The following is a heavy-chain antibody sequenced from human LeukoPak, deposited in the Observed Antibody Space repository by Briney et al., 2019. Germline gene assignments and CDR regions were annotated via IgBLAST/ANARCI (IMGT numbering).Heavy chain of an antibody. CDR3: ARGVTPTYYYGSGSHNWFDP. CDR2: MNPYCGNT. CDR1: GYTFTSYD. V-gene: IGHV1-8*01. J-gene: IGHJ5*02. Sequence: ASVKVSCKASGYTFTSYDINWVRQATGQGLEWMGWMNPYCGNTGYAQKFQGRVTMTRNTSISTAYMELSSLRSEDTAVYYCARGVTPTYYYGSGSHNWFDPWGQGTLVTVSA. D-gene: IGHD3-10*01.